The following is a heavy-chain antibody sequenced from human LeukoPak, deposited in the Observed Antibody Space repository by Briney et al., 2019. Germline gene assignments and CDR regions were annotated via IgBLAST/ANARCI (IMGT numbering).Heavy chain of an antibody. J-gene: IGHJ4*02. D-gene: IGHD3-22*01. CDR2: TSDSGRST. CDR1: AFPLRNYA. V-gene: IGHV3-23*01. CDR3: AKDGFDYYDSSGYSYFHY. Sequence: GGSLRLSCAASAFPLRNYAMSWVRQHPGKGLEWLSSTSDSGRSTYYADSVKGRFTISRENSKNTLYLQINPPRADDTAVYYCAKDGFDYYDSSGYSYFHYWGQGTLVTVSS.